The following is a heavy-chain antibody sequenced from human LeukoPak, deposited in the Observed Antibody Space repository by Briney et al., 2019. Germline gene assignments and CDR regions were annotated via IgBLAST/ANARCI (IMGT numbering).Heavy chain of an antibody. CDR3: AKDRNYGDFRPYYFDY. J-gene: IGHJ4*02. Sequence: GGSLRPSCAASGFTFSSYAMSWVRQAPGKGLEWVSAISGSGGSTSYAGSVKGRFTISRDNSKNTLYLQMNSLRAEDTAVYYCAKDRNYGDFRPYYFDYWGQGTLVTVSS. CDR2: ISGSGGST. CDR1: GFTFSSYA. D-gene: IGHD4-17*01. V-gene: IGHV3-23*01.